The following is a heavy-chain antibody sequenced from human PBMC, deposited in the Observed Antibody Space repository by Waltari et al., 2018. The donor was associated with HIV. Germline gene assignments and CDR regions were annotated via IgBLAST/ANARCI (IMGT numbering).Heavy chain of an antibody. CDR2: VSGSGRNS. D-gene: IGHD1-1*01. CDR3: TKETGTTSYGWFDS. V-gene: IGHV3-23*01. CDR1: GFTFNNYA. J-gene: IGHJ5*01. Sequence: EVQLLESGGGLVQPGGSLRLSCAASGFTFNNYAMDWVRQAPGKGLEWVSTVSGSGRNSFYADSVKGRVTISRDNFENMLYLQMNSLRPEDTAIYYCTKETGTTSYGWFDSWGQGTLVTVSS.